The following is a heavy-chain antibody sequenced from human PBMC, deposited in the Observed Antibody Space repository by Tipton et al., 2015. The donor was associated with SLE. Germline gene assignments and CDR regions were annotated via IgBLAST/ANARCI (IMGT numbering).Heavy chain of an antibody. CDR3: VRLSSSGWRPYNWFDP. D-gene: IGHD6-19*01. CDR1: GDSNSANSYH. J-gene: IGHJ5*02. V-gene: IGHV4-61*05. Sequence: GLVKPSETLSLICTVSGDSNSANSYHWGWVRQPPGKGLEWIGYIYYTGITNYNPSLKSRVTLSVDTYRNQFSLKLNSVTAADTAVYYCVRLSSSGWRPYNWFDPWGQGTLVTVSS. CDR2: IYYTGIT.